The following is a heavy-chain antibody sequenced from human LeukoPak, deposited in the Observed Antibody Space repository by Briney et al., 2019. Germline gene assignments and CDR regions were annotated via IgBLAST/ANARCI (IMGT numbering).Heavy chain of an antibody. Sequence: GGSLRLSCEASGFTFSDYGMHWVRQAPGKGLEWVAVVSADGSNKQYADSVKGRFTISRDNSKNTLNLQLNSLRSEDTAVYYCAKDRGGSSWPIDYWGQGTLVTVSS. CDR2: VSADGSNK. V-gene: IGHV3-30*18. CDR1: GFTFSDYG. CDR3: AKDRGGSSWPIDY. J-gene: IGHJ4*02. D-gene: IGHD6-13*01.